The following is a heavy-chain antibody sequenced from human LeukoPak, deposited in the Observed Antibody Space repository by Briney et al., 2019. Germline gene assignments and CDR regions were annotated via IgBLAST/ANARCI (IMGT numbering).Heavy chain of an antibody. D-gene: IGHD3-10*01. J-gene: IGHJ3*02. Sequence: PGGSLRLSCAASGFTFSSYAMSWVRQAPGKGLEWVSAISGSGGSTYYADSVKGRFTIPRDNSKNTLYLQMTSLRAEDTAVYYYAKDLTMVRRANHKDAFDIWGQGTMVTVSS. CDR2: ISGSGGST. CDR1: GFTFSSYA. CDR3: AKDLTMVRRANHKDAFDI. V-gene: IGHV3-23*01.